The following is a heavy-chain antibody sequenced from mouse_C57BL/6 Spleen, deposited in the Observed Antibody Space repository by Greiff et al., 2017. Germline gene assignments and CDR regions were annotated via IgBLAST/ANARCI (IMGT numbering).Heavy chain of an antibody. CDR2: IHPNSGST. J-gene: IGHJ2*01. V-gene: IGHV1-64*01. D-gene: IGHD1-1*01. CDR1: GYTFTSYW. CDR3: ARSYCGSSDY. Sequence: QVQLQQPGAELVKPGASVKLSCKASGYTFTSYWMHWVKQRPGQGLEWIGIIHPNSGSTNYNEKFKSKATLTVDKSSSTAYMQLSSLTSEDSAVYYCARSYCGSSDYWCQSTTHTVSS.